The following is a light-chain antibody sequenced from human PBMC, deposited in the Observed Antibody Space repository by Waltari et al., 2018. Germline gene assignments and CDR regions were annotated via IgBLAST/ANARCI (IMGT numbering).Light chain of an antibody. V-gene: IGKV3-11*01. CDR1: QSVRSY. CDR2: DAS. Sequence: EIVLTQSPATLSLSPGERATLSYRASQSVRSYLAWYQQKPGQAPRLLIYDASNRATGVPARFSGSGSGTDFTLIISSLEPEDFAVYYCQQRSNWLTFGGGTKVEI. J-gene: IGKJ4*01. CDR3: QQRSNWLT.